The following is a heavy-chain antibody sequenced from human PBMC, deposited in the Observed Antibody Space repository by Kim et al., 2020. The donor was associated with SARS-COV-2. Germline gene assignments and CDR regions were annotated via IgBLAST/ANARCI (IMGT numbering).Heavy chain of an antibody. CDR3: ARMVLGFWSGSYYYYYGMDV. D-gene: IGHD3-3*01. CDR2: IYYSGST. Sequence: SETLSLTCTVSGGSISSYYWSWIRQPPWKGLEWIGYIYYSGSTNYNPSLKSRVTISVDTSKNQFSLKLSSVTAADTAVYYCARMVLGFWSGSYYYYYGMDVWGQGTTVTVSS. V-gene: IGHV4-59*13. J-gene: IGHJ6*02. CDR1: GGSISSYY.